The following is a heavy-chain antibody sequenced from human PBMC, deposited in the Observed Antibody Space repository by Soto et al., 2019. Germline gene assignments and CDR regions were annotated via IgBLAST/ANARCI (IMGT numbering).Heavy chain of an antibody. CDR1: GFTFSSYS. Sequence: EVQLVESGGGLVQPGGSLRLSCAASGFTFSSYSMNRVRQAPGKGLEWVSYISSSSSTIYYADSVKGRFTISRDNATNSLYLQMNSLRAEDTAVYYCAREEGLLNWFDPWGQGTLVTVSS. CDR3: AREEGLLNWFDP. J-gene: IGHJ5*02. V-gene: IGHV3-48*01. D-gene: IGHD1-26*01. CDR2: ISSSSSTI.